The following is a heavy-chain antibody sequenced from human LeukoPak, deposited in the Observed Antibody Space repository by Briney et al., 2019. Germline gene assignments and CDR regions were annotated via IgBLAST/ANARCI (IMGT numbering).Heavy chain of an antibody. Sequence: GGSLRLSCAASGFTFSSYAMHWVRQAPGKGLEWVAVISYDGGNKYYADSVKGRFTISRDNSKNTLYLQMNSLRAEDTAVYYCARDPSGSWSSGVFDYWGQGTLVTVSS. CDR1: GFTFSSYA. J-gene: IGHJ4*02. V-gene: IGHV3-30-3*01. D-gene: IGHD6-13*01. CDR3: ARDPSGSWSSGVFDY. CDR2: ISYDGGNK.